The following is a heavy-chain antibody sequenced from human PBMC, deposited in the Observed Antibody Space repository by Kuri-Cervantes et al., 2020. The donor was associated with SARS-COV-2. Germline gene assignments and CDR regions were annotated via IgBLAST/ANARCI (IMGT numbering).Heavy chain of an antibody. CDR2: IYSGGST. V-gene: IGHV3-53*01. CDR3: ARAGGSGGTSNYYYYMDV. CDR1: GFTVSSNY. D-gene: IGHD2-15*01. J-gene: IGHJ6*03. Sequence: GESLKISCAASGFTVSSNYMSWVRQAPGKGLEWVSVIYSGGSTYYVDSVKGRFTISRDNAKNSLYLQMNGLRAEDTAVYYCARAGGSGGTSNYYYYMDVWGKGTTVTVSS.